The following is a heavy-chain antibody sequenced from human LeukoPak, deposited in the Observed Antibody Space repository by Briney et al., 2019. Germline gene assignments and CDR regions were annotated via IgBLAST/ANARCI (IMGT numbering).Heavy chain of an antibody. Sequence: SETLSLTRTVSGASISSYYWSWTRQPPGKVLEWIGYIYYTGSTNYNPSLKSRVTMSVDTSKNQFSLKLSSVTAADTAVYYCARVTEFYGSGRRHNYYSYYMDVWGKGTTVTISS. CDR2: IYYTGST. V-gene: IGHV4-59*01. CDR3: ARVTEFYGSGRRHNYYSYYMDV. D-gene: IGHD3-10*01. J-gene: IGHJ6*03. CDR1: GASISSYY.